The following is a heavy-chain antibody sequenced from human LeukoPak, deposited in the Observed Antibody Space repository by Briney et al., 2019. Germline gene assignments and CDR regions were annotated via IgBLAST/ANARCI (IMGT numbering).Heavy chain of an antibody. J-gene: IGHJ5*02. CDR1: GGSFSGYY. V-gene: IGHV4-34*01. CDR2: INHSGST. Sequence: SETLSLTCVVYGGSFSGYYWSWIRQPPGKGPEWIGEINHSGSTNYNPSLKSRVTISVDTSKNQFSLKLSSVTAADTAVYYCARGTAGYCSGGSCSGGWFDPWGQGTLVTVSS. CDR3: ARGTAGYCSGGSCSGGWFDP. D-gene: IGHD2-15*01.